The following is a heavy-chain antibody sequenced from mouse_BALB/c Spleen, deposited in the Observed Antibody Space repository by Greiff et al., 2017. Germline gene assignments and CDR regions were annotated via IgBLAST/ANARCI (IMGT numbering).Heavy chain of an antibody. J-gene: IGHJ4*01. V-gene: IGHV14-4*02. CDR1: GFNIKDYY. CDR3: KAYGNLYAMDY. D-gene: IGHD2-10*02. Sequence: VQLQQSGAELVRSGASVKLSCTASGFNIKDYYMHWVKQRPEQGLEWIGWIDPENGDTEYAPKFQGKATMTADKSSNTAYLQLSSLTSEDTAVYYCKAYGNLYAMDYWGQGTSVTVSS. CDR2: IDPENGDT.